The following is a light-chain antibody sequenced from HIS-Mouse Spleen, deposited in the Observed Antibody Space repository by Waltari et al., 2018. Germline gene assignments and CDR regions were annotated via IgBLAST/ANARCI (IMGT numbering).Light chain of an antibody. CDR3: QQLNSYPPT. V-gene: IGKV1-9*01. Sequence: DIQLTQSPSFLSASVGDRVTITCRARQGISSYLAWYQQKPRKAPKLLIYAASTLQSGVPKRFSGSGSGTEFTLTISSLQPEDFATYYGQQLNSYPPTFGQGTKGEIK. CDR1: QGISSY. CDR2: AAS. J-gene: IGKJ1*01.